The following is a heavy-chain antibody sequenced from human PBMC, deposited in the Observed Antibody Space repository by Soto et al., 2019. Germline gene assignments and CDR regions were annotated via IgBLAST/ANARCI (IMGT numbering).Heavy chain of an antibody. CDR3: ARRGGSYSLNPYGMDV. Sequence: EVQLVQSGAEVKKPGESLRISCKGSGYSFTSYWISWVRQMPGKGLEWMGRIDPSDSYTNYRPSFQGHVTISADKSISTAYLQWSSLKASDTAMYYCARRGGSYSLNPYGMDVWGQGTTVTVSS. J-gene: IGHJ6*02. V-gene: IGHV5-10-1*03. CDR2: IDPSDSYT. CDR1: GYSFTSYW. D-gene: IGHD1-26*01.